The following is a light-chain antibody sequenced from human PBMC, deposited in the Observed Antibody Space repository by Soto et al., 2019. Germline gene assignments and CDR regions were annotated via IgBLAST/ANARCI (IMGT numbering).Light chain of an antibody. CDR1: QSVLNNY. V-gene: IGKV3-20*01. CDR3: QHLCTSPYA. CDR2: RAS. J-gene: IGKJ3*01. Sequence: EIVLTQSAGTLSLSPGERATLSFRASQSVLNNYLSWYRQKLGQAPRLLIYRASNRATGIPDRFSGNWAGTDFTLAISRLEPEDFAVYFCQHLCTSPYAFGPGTNVEIK.